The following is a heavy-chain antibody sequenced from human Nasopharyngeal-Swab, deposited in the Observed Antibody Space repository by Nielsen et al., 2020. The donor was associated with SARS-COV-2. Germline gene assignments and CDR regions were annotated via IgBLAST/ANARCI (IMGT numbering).Heavy chain of an antibody. V-gene: IGHV3-48*03. Sequence: GESLKISCAASGFTFSSYEMNWVRQAPGKGLEWVSYINSSGSTIYYADSVKGRFTISRDNAKNSLYLQMNSLRAEDTAVYYCARDQGIFQGDYYYYYGMDVWGQGTTVTVSS. D-gene: IGHD2-15*01. CDR1: GFTFSSYE. CDR2: INSSGSTI. CDR3: ARDQGIFQGDYYYYYGMDV. J-gene: IGHJ6*02.